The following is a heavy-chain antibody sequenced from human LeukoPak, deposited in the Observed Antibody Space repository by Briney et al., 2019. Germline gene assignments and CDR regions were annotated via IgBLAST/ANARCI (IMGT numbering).Heavy chain of an antibody. CDR1: GFTFSSYG. V-gene: IGHV3-21*06. J-gene: IGHJ4*02. D-gene: IGHD3-10*01. Sequence: GGSLRLSCAASGFTFSSYGMNWVRQAPGKGLEWVSSISTSSGYIYYADSLEGRFTISRDNAKNSLYLQMNSLRAEDTAVYYCARDYGSGTYYNTAYWGQGTLVTVSS. CDR2: ISTSSGYI. CDR3: ARDYGSGTYYNTAY.